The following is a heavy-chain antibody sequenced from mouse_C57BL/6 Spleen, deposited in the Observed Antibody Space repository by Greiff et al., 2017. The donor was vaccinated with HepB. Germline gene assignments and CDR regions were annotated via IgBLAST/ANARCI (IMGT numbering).Heavy chain of an antibody. CDR3: ARRDDYDEEGVAWFAY. V-gene: IGHV1-72*01. D-gene: IGHD2-4*01. CDR2: IDPNSGGT. J-gene: IGHJ3*01. CDR1: GYTFTSYW. Sequence: QVQLQQPGAELVKPGASVKLSCKASGYTFTSYWMHWVKQRPGRGLEWIGRIDPNSGGTKYNEKFKSKATLTVDKPSSTAYMQLSSLTSEDSAVYCCARRDDYDEEGVAWFAYWGQGTLVTVSA.